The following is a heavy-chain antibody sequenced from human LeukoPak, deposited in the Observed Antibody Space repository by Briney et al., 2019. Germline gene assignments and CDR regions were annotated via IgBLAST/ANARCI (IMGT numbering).Heavy chain of an antibody. V-gene: IGHV1-3*01. CDR1: GYTFTSYA. D-gene: IGHD6-13*01. CDR2: INAGNGNT. Sequence: ATVKVSCKASGYTFTSYAMHWVRQAPGQRLEWMGWINAGNGNTKYSQKFQGRVTITRDTSASTAYMELSSLRSEDTAVYYCATLGGMGIAAAGTEANYWGQGTLVTVSS. J-gene: IGHJ4*02. CDR3: ATLGGMGIAAAGTEANY.